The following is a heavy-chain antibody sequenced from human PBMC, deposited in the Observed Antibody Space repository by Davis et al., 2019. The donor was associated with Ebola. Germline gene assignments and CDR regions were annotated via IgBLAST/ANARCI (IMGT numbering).Heavy chain of an antibody. CDR3: ARAMGY. CDR2: IKQDGSEK. CDR1: GFTFSSYW. D-gene: IGHD3-16*01. Sequence: GESLKISCAASGFTFSSYWMSWVRQAPGKGLEWVANIKQDGSEKYYVDSVRGRFTISRDNAKNSLHLQMNSLKTEDTAVYFCARAMGYWGQGTLVTVSS. V-gene: IGHV3-7*03. J-gene: IGHJ4*02.